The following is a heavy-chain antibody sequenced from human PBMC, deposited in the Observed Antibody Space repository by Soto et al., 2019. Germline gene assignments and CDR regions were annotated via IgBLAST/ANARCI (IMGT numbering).Heavy chain of an antibody. V-gene: IGHV1-69*13. J-gene: IGHJ3*02. CDR3: ARDAWELPLRAFDI. CDR1: GGTFSSYA. D-gene: IGHD1-26*01. CDR2: IIPIFGTA. Sequence: ASVKVSCKASGGTFSSYAISWVRQAPGQGLEWMGGIIPIFGTANYAQKFQGRVTITADESTSTAYMELSSLRSEDTAVYYCARDAWELPLRAFDIWGQGTMVTVSS.